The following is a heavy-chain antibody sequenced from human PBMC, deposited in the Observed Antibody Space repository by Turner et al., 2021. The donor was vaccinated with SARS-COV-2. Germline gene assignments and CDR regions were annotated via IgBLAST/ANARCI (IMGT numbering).Heavy chain of an antibody. D-gene: IGHD6-19*01. Sequence: QLQLQESGPGLVKPSETLSLTCTVSGGPISSSSYYWGWIRQPPGKGLEWIGSIYYSWSTYYNPSLKSRVTISVDTSKNQFSLKLSSVTAADTAVYYCARQGREQWLASNWFDPWGQGTLVTVSS. CDR2: IYYSWST. J-gene: IGHJ5*02. V-gene: IGHV4-39*01. CDR3: ARQGREQWLASNWFDP. CDR1: GGPISSSSYY.